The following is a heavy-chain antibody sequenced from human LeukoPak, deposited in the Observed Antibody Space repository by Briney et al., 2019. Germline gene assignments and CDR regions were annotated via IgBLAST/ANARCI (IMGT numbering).Heavy chain of an antibody. CDR3: ARVSLEDGIPGYYYYGMDV. CDR2: INPSGGST. V-gene: IGHV1-46*01. J-gene: IGHJ6*02. CDR1: GYTFTSYY. Sequence: ASVKVSCKASGYTFTSYYMHWVRQAPGQGLEWMGIINPSGGSTSYAQKFQGRVTMTRDTSTSTVYMELSSLRSEDTAVYYCARVSLEDGIPGYYYYGMDVWGQGTTVTVSS. D-gene: IGHD3-16*01.